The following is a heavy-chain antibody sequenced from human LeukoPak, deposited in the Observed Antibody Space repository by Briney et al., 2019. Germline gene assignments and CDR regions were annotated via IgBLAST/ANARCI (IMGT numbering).Heavy chain of an antibody. J-gene: IGHJ4*02. V-gene: IGHV1-46*01. CDR3: AGGGRGYDSAPAFDY. CDR1: GYTFTSYY. Sequence: GASVKVSCKASGYTFTSYYMHWVRQAPGQGLEWMGIINPSGGSTSYAQKFQGRVTMTRDTSTSTVYMELSSLRSEDTAVYYCAGGGRGYDSAPAFDYWGQGTLVTVSS. CDR2: INPSGGST. D-gene: IGHD5-12*01.